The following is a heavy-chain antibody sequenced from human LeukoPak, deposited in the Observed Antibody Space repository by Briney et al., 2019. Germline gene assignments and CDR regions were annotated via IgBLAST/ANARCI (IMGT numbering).Heavy chain of an antibody. CDR3: AKDFVGSSLWYFDY. CDR1: GFTFSSYA. V-gene: IGHV3-23*01. J-gene: IGHJ4*02. Sequence: PGGSLRLSCAASGFTFSSYAMSWVRQAPGKGLEWVSAISGSGGSTYYADSVKGRFTISRDNSKNTLYLQMNSLRAEDTAVYYCAKDFVGSSLWYFDYWGQGTLVLVSA. D-gene: IGHD6-6*01. CDR2: ISGSGGST.